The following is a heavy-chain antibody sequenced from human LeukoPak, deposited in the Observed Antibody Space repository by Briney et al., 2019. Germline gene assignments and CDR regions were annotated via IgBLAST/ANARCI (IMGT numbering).Heavy chain of an antibody. V-gene: IGHV3-21*06. CDR2: ITSTSGYT. J-gene: IGHJ4*02. CDR3: ARGLIARSVSPNDN. Sequence: PGRSLRLSCAASGFTFSSYSTNWVRQAPGKGLEWVSSITSTSGYTYYADSVKGRFTISRDNAKNSLYLQMNSLRAEDTAIYFCARGLIARSVSPNDNWGQGTLVTVSS. CDR1: GFTFSSYS. D-gene: IGHD3-10*01.